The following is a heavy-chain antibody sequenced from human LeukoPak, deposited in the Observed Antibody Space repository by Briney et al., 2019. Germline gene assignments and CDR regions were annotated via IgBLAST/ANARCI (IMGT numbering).Heavy chain of an antibody. V-gene: IGHV3-23*01. CDR2: ISGTSGST. Sequence: PGGSLRLSCAASGFTFSSYAMYWVRQAPGKGLEWVSAISGTSGSTDYADSVEGRFTISRDNSRNTLYLQMISLRAEDTALYYCARDGYGDGLFDYWGQGTLVTVSS. J-gene: IGHJ4*02. CDR3: ARDGYGDGLFDY. CDR1: GFTFSSYA. D-gene: IGHD4-17*01.